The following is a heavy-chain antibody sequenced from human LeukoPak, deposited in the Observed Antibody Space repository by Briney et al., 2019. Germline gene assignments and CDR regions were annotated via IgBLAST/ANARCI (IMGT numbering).Heavy chain of an antibody. Sequence: GGSLRLSCAASGFTFTHYWMSWVRQAPGKGLEWVGNIKPDGSEKYYVESVKGRFTNSRDNAKNSLNLQMRSLRVEDTAVYYCARVVKEGISHHMDVWGKGTTVTVSS. CDR1: GFTFTHYW. D-gene: IGHD3-3*02. V-gene: IGHV3-7*01. J-gene: IGHJ6*04. CDR2: IKPDGSEK. CDR3: ARVVKEGISHHMDV.